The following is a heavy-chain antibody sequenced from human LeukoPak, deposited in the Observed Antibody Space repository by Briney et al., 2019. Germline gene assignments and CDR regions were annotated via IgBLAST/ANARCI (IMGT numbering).Heavy chain of an antibody. Sequence: GGSLRLSCAASGFTFSSYGMHWVRQAPGKGLEWVAFIRYDGSNKYYADSVKGRFTISRDNSKNTLYLQMNSLRAEDTAVYYCAEDLSGSYSNGFDPWGQGALVTVSS. CDR3: AEDLSGSYSNGFDP. D-gene: IGHD1-26*01. V-gene: IGHV3-30*02. CDR2: IRYDGSNK. CDR1: GFTFSSYG. J-gene: IGHJ5*02.